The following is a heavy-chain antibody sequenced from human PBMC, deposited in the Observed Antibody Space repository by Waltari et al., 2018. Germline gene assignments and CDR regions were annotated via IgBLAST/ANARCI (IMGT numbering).Heavy chain of an antibody. CDR2: IYYSGST. CDR1: GGSISSYY. D-gene: IGHD3-16*01. CDR3: ARGRSPRGNAFDI. V-gene: IGHV4-59*01. Sequence: QVQLQESGPGLVKPSETLSLTCTVSGGSISSYYWSWIRQPPGKGLEWIGYIYYSGSTNYNPSLKSRVTISVDTSKNQFSLKLSSVTAADTAVYYCARGRSPRGNAFDIWGQGTMVTVSS. J-gene: IGHJ3*02.